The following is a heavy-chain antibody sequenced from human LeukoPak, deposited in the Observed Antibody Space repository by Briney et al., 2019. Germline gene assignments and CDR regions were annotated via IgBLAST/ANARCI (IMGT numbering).Heavy chain of an antibody. CDR3: ARDSIAARQVPFDY. CDR2: ISYDGCNK. V-gene: IGHV3-30-3*01. CDR1: GFTFSSYA. D-gene: IGHD6-6*01. J-gene: IGHJ4*02. Sequence: GGSLRLTCAASGFTFSSYAMHWVRQAPGKGLEWVAVISYDGCNKYYADSVKGRFTISRDNSKNTLYLQMNSLRAEDTAVYYCARDSIAARQVPFDYWGQGTLVTVSS.